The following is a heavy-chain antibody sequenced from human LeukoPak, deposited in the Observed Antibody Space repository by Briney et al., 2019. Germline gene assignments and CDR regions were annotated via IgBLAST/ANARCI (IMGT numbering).Heavy chain of an antibody. J-gene: IGHJ6*02. CDR2: ISYDGSNK. CDR1: GFTFSSYG. D-gene: IGHD3-10*01. Sequence: AGRSLRLSCAASGFTFSSYGMHWVRQAPDKGLEWVAVISYDGSNKYYADSVKGRFTISRDNSKNTLYLQMNSLRAEDTAVYYCAKVVIRRGPAYYYGMDVWGQGTTVTVSS. CDR3: AKVVIRRGPAYYYGMDV. V-gene: IGHV3-30*18.